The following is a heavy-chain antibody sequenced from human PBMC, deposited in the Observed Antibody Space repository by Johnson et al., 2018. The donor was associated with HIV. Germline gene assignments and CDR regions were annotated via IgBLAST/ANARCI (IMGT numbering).Heavy chain of an antibody. CDR2: VRYDGSNK. Sequence: QVQLVESGGGLVQPGGSLRLSCAASGFTFSSYALHWVRQAPGKGLEWMAFVRYDGSNKYYADSVKGRFTISRDNSKNTQYLQMNSLRAEDTAVYYCARKESAYCSGGSCGTDAFDIWGQGTMVTVSS. V-gene: IGHV3-30*02. CDR1: GFTFSSYA. J-gene: IGHJ3*02. CDR3: ARKESAYCSGGSCGTDAFDI. D-gene: IGHD2-15*01.